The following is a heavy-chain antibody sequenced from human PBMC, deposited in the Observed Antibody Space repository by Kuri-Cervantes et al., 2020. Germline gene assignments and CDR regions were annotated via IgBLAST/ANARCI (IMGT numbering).Heavy chain of an antibody. CDR3: ARVRGVDYFDY. CDR2: ISWDGGST. J-gene: IGHJ4*02. D-gene: IGHD3-10*01. Sequence: GESLKISCAASGFTFDDYTMHWVRQAPGKGLEWVSLISWDGGSTYYADSVKGRFTISRDNSKNSLYLQMNSLRTEDTAWYYCARVRGVDYFDYWGQGTLVTVSS. V-gene: IGHV3-43*01. CDR1: GFTFDDYT.